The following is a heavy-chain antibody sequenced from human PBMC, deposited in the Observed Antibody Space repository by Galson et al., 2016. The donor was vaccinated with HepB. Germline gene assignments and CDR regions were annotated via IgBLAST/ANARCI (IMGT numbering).Heavy chain of an antibody. CDR2: IYSTGTT. D-gene: IGHD1-26*01. Sequence: SLRLSCAASGFTVSNNYMIWFRQAPGKVLEWVSLIYSTGTTSYADSVKGRFTISRDSSKNTLYLQMNSLRAEGKAIYYCARDSGTPPPRRGPSSGSCGQGTLVPVSS. V-gene: IGHV3-53*01. CDR3: ARDSGTPPPRRGPSSGS. J-gene: IGHJ5*02. CDR1: GFTVSNNY.